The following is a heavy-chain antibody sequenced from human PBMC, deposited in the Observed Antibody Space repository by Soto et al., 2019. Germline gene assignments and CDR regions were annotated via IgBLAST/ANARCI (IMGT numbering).Heavy chain of an antibody. CDR3: ARGLRGYSSSWYMVSPNDYYYYGMDV. CDR2: MNPNSGNT. J-gene: IGHJ6*02. CDR1: GYTFTGYD. V-gene: IGHV1-8*01. Sequence: ASVKVSRKASGYTFTGYDINRVRQATGQGLEWMGWMNPNSGNTGYAQKFQGRVTMTRNTSISTAYMELSSLRSEDTAVYYCARGLRGYSSSWYMVSPNDYYYYGMDVWGQGTTVTVSS. D-gene: IGHD6-13*01.